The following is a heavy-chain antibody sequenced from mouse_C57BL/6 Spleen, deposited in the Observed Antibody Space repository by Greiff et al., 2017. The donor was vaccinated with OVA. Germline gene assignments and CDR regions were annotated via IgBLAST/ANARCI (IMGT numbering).Heavy chain of an antibody. J-gene: IGHJ1*03. CDR1: GYTFTSYW. CDR3: AIRCSSSYWYVYV. D-gene: IGHD1-1*01. Sequence: QVQLQQPGAELVKPGASVKLSCKASGYTFTSYWMHWVKQRPGRGLEWIGRIDPNSGGTKYHEKFKSKATLTVDKPSSTAYMQLSSLTSEDSAVYDCAIRCSSSYWYVYVWGTGTTVTVSS. CDR2: IDPNSGGT. V-gene: IGHV1-72*01.